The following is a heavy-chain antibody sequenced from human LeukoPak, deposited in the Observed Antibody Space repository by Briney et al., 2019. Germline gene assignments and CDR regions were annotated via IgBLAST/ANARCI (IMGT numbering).Heavy chain of an antibody. V-gene: IGHV3-21*01. Sequence: GGSLRLSCAASGFTLSSYVMNWVRQAPGKGLEWVSSISSSSRDIHYADAVKGRSTISRDNAKNSLYLQVNSLRAEDTAVYYCARGAPCGGDCSSWFDRWGQGSPVAVSS. CDR2: ISSSSRDI. J-gene: IGHJ5*02. D-gene: IGHD2-21*02. CDR3: ARGAPCGGDCSSWFDR. CDR1: GFTLSSYV.